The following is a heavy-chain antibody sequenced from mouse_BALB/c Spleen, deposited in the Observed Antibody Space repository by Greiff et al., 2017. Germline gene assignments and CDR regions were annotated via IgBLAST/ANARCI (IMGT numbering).Heavy chain of an antibody. Sequence: VQLQQSGPGLVKPSQSLSLTCSVTGYSITSGYYWNWIRQFPGNKLEWMGYISYDGSNNYNPSLKNRISITRDTSKNQFFLKLNSVTTEDTATYYCARELLWYLYYAMDYWGQGTSVTVSS. V-gene: IGHV3-6*02. D-gene: IGHD2-1*01. J-gene: IGHJ4*01. CDR2: ISYDGSN. CDR3: ARELLWYLYYAMDY. CDR1: GYSITSGYY.